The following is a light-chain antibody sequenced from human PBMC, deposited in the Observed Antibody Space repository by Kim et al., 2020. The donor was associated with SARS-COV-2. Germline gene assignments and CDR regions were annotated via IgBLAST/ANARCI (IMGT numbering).Light chain of an antibody. CDR1: SGHSSYI. Sequence: SSVKLTCTLSSGHSSYIIAWHQQQPGKAPRYLMKLEGSGSYNKGSGVPDRFSGSSSGADRYITISNLQSEDEADYYCETWDSNPWVFGGGTQLTVL. V-gene: IGLV4-60*03. CDR3: ETWDSNPWV. J-gene: IGLJ3*02. CDR2: LEGSGSY.